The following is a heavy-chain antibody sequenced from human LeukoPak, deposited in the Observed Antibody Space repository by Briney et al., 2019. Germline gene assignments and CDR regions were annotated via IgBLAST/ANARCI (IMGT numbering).Heavy chain of an antibody. D-gene: IGHD6-13*01. Sequence: ASVKVSCKASGYTFASYDINWVRQATGQGLEWMGWMNPNSGNTGYAQKFQGRVTMTRNTSICTAYMELSSLRSEDTAVYYCTRMSSSWYSTSYDYWGQGTLVTVSS. CDR3: TRMSSSWYSTSYDY. CDR2: MNPNSGNT. CDR1: GYTFASYD. V-gene: IGHV1-8*01. J-gene: IGHJ4*02.